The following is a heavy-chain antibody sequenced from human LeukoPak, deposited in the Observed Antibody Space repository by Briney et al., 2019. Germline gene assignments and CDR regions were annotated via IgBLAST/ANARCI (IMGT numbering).Heavy chain of an antibody. J-gene: IGHJ4*02. CDR3: ARKLSGDY. D-gene: IGHD5-12*01. CDR2: VYYTGST. V-gene: IGHV4-59*08. Sequence: SETLSLTCTVSGGSISNYYWTWIRQPPGKALERIGYVYYTGSTNYNPSLKSRVSISVDTSKNQFSLQLRSVTAADTAVYYCARKLSGDYWGQGTLVTVSS. CDR1: GGSISNYY.